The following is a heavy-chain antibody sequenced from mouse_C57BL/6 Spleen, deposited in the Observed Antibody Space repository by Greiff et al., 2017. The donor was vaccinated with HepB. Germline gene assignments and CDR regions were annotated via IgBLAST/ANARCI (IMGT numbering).Heavy chain of an antibody. V-gene: IGHV1-50*01. D-gene: IGHD1-1*01. J-gene: IGHJ3*01. CDR2: IDPSDSYT. CDR1: GYTFTSYW. Sequence: QVQLQQPGAELVKPGASVKLSCKASGYTFTSYWMQWVKQRPGQGLEWIGEIDPSDSYTNYNQKFKGKSTVTVDKSYSTAYMQLSSLTSEDSAVYCCARKDYYGSSTWLAYWGQGTLVTVSA. CDR3: ARKDYYGSSTWLAY.